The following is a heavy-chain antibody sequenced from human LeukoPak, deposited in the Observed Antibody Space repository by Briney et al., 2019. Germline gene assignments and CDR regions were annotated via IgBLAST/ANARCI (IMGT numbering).Heavy chain of an antibody. CDR1: GFIFSNYA. Sequence: GGSLRLSCAASGFIFSNYAMIWVRQAPGKGLEWVSGISWNSGSIGYADSVKGRFTISRDNAKNSLYLQMNSLRAEDMALYYCAKGGATVAGPADYWGQGTLVTVSS. CDR2: ISWNSGSI. V-gene: IGHV3-9*03. J-gene: IGHJ4*02. D-gene: IGHD6-19*01. CDR3: AKGGATVAGPADY.